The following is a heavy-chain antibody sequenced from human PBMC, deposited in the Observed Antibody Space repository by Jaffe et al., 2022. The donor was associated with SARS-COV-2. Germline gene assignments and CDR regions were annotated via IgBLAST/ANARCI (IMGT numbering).Heavy chain of an antibody. CDR3: ARQVGARFFDI. V-gene: IGHV4-59*08. CDR2: IYYSGST. J-gene: IGHJ3*02. CDR1: GGSISSYY. Sequence: QVQLQESGPGLVKPSETLSLTCTVSGGSISSYYWSWIRQPPGKGLEWIGYIYYSGSTNYNPSLKSRVTISVDTSKNQFSLKLSSVTAADTAVYYCARQVGARFFDIWGQGTMVTVSS. D-gene: IGHD1-26*01.